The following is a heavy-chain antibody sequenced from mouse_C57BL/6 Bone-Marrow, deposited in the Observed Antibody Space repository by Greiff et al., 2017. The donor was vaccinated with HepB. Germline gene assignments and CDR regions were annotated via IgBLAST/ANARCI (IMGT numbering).Heavy chain of an antibody. CDR3: ASPTAQATYFAY. D-gene: IGHD3-2*02. Sequence: VKVEESGGGLVQPGGSLKLSCAASGFTFSDYYMYWVRQTPEKRLEWVAYISNGGGSTYYPDTVKGRFTISRDNAKNTLYLQMSRLKSEDTAMYYCASPTAQATYFAYWGQGTLVTVSA. CDR2: ISNGGGST. V-gene: IGHV5-12*01. J-gene: IGHJ3*01. CDR1: GFTFSDYY.